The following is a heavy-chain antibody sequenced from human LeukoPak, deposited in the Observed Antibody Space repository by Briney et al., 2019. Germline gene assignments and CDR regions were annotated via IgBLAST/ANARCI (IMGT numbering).Heavy chain of an antibody. Sequence: PSETLSLTCTVSGGSISSSSYYWGWIRQPPGKGLEWIGSIYYSGSTYYNPSLKSRVTISVDTSKNQFSLKLSSVTAADTAVYYCARVGDIVAYYFDYWGQGTLVTVSS. CDR1: GGSISSSSYY. J-gene: IGHJ4*02. CDR3: ARVGDIVAYYFDY. CDR2: IYYSGST. D-gene: IGHD5-12*01. V-gene: IGHV4-39*07.